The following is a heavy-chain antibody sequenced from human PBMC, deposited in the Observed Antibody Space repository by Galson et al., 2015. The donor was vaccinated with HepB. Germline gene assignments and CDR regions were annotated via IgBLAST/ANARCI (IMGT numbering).Heavy chain of an antibody. CDR2: IYYSGST. V-gene: IGHV4-39*07. D-gene: IGHD6-6*01. CDR3: ARDRVYDAFDI. Sequence: GGSISSSSYYWGWIRQPPGKGLEWIGSIYYSGSTYYNPSLKSRVTISVDTSKNQFSLKLSSVTAADTAVYYCARDRVYDAFDIWGQGTMVTVSS. CDR1: GGSISSSSYY. J-gene: IGHJ3*02.